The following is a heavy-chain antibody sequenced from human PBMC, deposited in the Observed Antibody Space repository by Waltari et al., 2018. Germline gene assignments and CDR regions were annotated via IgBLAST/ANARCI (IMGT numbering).Heavy chain of an antibody. D-gene: IGHD6-19*01. Sequence: EVQLVESGGGLVQPGRSLRLSCAASGFTFDDYAMHWVRQAQGKGLEWVSGISWNSGSIGYADSVKGRFTISRDNAKNSLYLQMNSLRAEDTALYYCAKGPAVAGTRYDYWGQGTLVTVSS. CDR3: AKGPAVAGTRYDY. J-gene: IGHJ4*02. CDR1: GFTFDDYA. CDR2: ISWNSGSI. V-gene: IGHV3-9*01.